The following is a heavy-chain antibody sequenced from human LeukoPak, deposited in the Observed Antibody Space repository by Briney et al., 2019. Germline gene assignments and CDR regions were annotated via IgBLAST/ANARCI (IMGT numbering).Heavy chain of an antibody. J-gene: IGHJ6*02. D-gene: IGHD1-26*01. CDR2: ISAYNGNT. CDR1: GYTFTSYG. CDR3: ARPSGNYGMDV. Sequence: ASVKVSCKASGYTFTSYGISWVRQAPGQGLEWMGWISAYNGNTNYTQKLQGRVTMTTETSTSTAYMELRSLRSDDTAVYYCARPSGNYGMDVWGQGTTVTVSS. V-gene: IGHV1-18*01.